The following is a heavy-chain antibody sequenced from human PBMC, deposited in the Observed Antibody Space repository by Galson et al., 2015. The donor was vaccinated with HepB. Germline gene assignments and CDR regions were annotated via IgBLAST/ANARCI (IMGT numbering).Heavy chain of an antibody. V-gene: IGHV3-23*01. D-gene: IGHD2-15*01. CDR2: VHGIDSST. CDR1: GFTFSSYA. CDR3: AKDLYCSGGSCYHDAFDI. J-gene: IGHJ3*02. Sequence: SLRLSCAASGFTFSSYAMSWVRQAPGKGLEWVSDVHGIDSSTYYADSVKGRFTISRDNSKNTVFLQMNSLRAEDTAVYYCAKDLYCSGGSCYHDAFDIWGQGTIVTVSS.